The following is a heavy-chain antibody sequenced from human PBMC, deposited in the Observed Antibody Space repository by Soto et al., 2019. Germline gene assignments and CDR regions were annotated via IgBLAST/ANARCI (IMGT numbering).Heavy chain of an antibody. CDR3: AKDRGRRVRGFDY. J-gene: IGHJ4*02. D-gene: IGHD3-10*01. Sequence: QVQLVQSGGGVVQPGRSLRLSCEASGFTFSNYGMHWVRQAPGKGLEWVSVLSYDEKDKFYVDSVKGRFTISRDSSRNTLYLQMHSLRTEDTGVYYCAKDRGRRVRGFDYWGQGTLVTVSS. CDR1: GFTFSNYG. V-gene: IGHV3-30*18. CDR2: LSYDEKDK.